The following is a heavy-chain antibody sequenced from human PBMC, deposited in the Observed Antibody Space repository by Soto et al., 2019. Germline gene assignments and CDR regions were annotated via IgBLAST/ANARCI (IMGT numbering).Heavy chain of an antibody. Sequence: SETLSLTCTVSGGSIGGYYWSWIRQPAGKGLEWIGRMYNSERTNYNPSLKSRVTMSMDTSKNQFSLRLTSVTAADTAVYFCAREPLAHSYFDLWGQGTLVTVS. CDR3: AREPLAHSYFDL. CDR2: MYNSERT. V-gene: IGHV4-4*07. CDR1: GGSIGGYY. J-gene: IGHJ4*02.